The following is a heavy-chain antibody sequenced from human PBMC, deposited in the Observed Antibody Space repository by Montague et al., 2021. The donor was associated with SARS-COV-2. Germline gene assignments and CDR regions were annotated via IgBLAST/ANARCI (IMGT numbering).Heavy chain of an antibody. CDR3: ARVRLPCGGDCYSSFPVDF. V-gene: IGHV3-64*01. Sequence: SLRLSCAAFGFSFSSYGLHWVRQSPEKGLEYVAAISDNGGSTFYAPSVKGRFTISRDNSKSTLYLQLDGVRPDDLGVYYCARVRLPCGGDCYSSFPVDFWGQGTLVIVSS. CDR2: ISDNGGST. CDR1: GFSFSSYG. D-gene: IGHD2-21*02. J-gene: IGHJ4*02.